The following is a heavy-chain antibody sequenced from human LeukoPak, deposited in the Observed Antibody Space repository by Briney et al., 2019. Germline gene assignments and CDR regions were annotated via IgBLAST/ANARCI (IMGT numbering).Heavy chain of an antibody. CDR3: AKNPYEYYFDY. V-gene: IGHV1-2*02. CDR2: INPNSGDT. Sequence: ASARVSCKASGYTLTGYYMHWLRQAPGQGLEWMGWINPNSGDTNYAQKFQGRVTMTRDTSISTGYMELSRLTSDDTAVYYCAKNPYEYYFDYWGQGTLVTVSS. CDR1: GYTLTGYY. J-gene: IGHJ4*02. D-gene: IGHD5-12*01.